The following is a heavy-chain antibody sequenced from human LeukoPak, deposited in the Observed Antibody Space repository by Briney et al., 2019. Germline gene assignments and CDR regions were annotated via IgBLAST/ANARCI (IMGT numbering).Heavy chain of an antibody. CDR1: GYSFTSYW. V-gene: IGHV5-51*01. D-gene: IGHD2-15*01. CDR2: IYPGDSDT. J-gene: IGHJ5*02. Sequence: GESLKISCKGSGYSFTSYWIGWVRQMPGKGLEWMGIIYPGDSDTRYSPSFQGQDTISADKSISTAYLQWNSLKASDTAMYYCARQEYCSGASCYTWFDPWGQGTLVTVSS. CDR3: ARQEYCSGASCYTWFDP.